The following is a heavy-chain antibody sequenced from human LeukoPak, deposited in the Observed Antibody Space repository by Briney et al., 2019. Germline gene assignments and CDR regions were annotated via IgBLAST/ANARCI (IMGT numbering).Heavy chain of an antibody. V-gene: IGHV4-4*09. D-gene: IGHD3-10*01. CDR3: ARQAYYSESGSWTGFDY. CDR2: IYTSGNT. CDR1: GVSISSYY. Sequence: PETLSLTCTVSGVSISSYYWSWSRQPPGEGREWIGYIYTSGNTNYNPSPKRRVTMSVDTSKNHFSLKVICMTADDTAVYYCARQAYYSESGSWTGFDYWGQGILVPVSS. J-gene: IGHJ4*02.